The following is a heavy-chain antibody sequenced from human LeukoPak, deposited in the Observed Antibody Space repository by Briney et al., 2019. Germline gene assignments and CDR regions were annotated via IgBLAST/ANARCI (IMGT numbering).Heavy chain of an antibody. V-gene: IGHV7-4-1*01. J-gene: IGHJ4*02. CDR1: GYTFTSYA. CDR2: ISTDTGTP. D-gene: IGHD3-22*01. CDR3: ARYYYDTSGYYYGPLFY. Sequence: ASVKVSCKASGYTFTSYAMNWVRQAPGQGLEWMGWISTDTGTPTYAQGFTGRFVFSLDTSVGTAYLQIGSLKAEDTAVYYCARYYYDTSGYYYGPLFYWGQGTLVTVSS.